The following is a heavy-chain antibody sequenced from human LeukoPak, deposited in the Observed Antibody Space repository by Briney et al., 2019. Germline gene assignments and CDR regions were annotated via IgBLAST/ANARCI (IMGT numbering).Heavy chain of an antibody. CDR1: GYSFTSYW. CDR2: IYPGDSDT. V-gene: IGHV5-51*01. Sequence: GESLKISCKGSGYSFTSYWIGWVRQMPGKGLEWMGIIYPGDSDTRYSPSFQGQVTISADKPISTAYLQWSSLKASDTAMYYCARQIAAAGLYYYYGMDVWGQGTTVTVSS. D-gene: IGHD6-13*01. J-gene: IGHJ6*02. CDR3: ARQIAAAGLYYYYGMDV.